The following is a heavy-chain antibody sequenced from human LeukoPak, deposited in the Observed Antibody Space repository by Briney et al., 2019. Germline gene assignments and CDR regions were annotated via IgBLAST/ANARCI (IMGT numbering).Heavy chain of an antibody. V-gene: IGHV3-21*04. D-gene: IGHD6-13*01. CDR3: AKELGSSWYSYFDY. J-gene: IGHJ4*02. CDR1: GFTFSSYN. CDR2: ITSSSSYI. Sequence: GGSLRLSCAASGFTFSSYNMNWVRQAPGKGLEWVSSITSSSSYIYYADSVKGRFTISRDNSKNTLYLQMNSLRAEDTAVYYCAKELGSSWYSYFDYWGQGTLVTVSS.